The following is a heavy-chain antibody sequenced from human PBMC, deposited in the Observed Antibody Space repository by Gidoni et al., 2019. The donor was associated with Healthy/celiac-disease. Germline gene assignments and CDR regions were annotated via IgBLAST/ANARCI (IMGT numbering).Heavy chain of an antibody. V-gene: IGHV1-46*01. D-gene: IGHD3-10*01. J-gene: IGHJ4*02. CDR2: INPSGGST. CDR1: GYTFTSYY. CDR3: ARDLFPPPIRPDYGSGNDY. Sequence: QVQLVQSGAEVKKPGASVKVSCKASGYTFTSYYMHWVRQAPGQGLEWMGIINPSGGSTSYAQKFQGRVTMTRDTSTSTVYMELSSLRSEDTAVYYCARDLFPPPIRPDYGSGNDYWGQGTLVTVSS.